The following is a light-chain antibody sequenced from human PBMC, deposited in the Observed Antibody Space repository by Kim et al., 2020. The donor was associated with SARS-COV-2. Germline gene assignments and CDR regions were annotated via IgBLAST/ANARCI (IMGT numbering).Light chain of an antibody. Sequence: SYELTQDPVVSVALGQTVIITCQGDGLRLYSASWYQQKPGQAPVLVIYGKNNRPSGIPDRFSGSTSGNTASLTITGAQAEDEAYYYCNSRDSIGNYRVFGGGTQLTVL. CDR2: GKN. V-gene: IGLV3-19*01. CDR3: NSRDSIGNYRV. J-gene: IGLJ3*02. CDR1: GLRLYS.